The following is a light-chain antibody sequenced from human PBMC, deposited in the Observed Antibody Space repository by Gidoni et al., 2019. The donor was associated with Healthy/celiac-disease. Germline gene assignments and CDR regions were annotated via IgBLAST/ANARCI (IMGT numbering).Light chain of an antibody. CDR1: QSLLHSNGYNY. CDR3: MQALQTPAT. V-gene: IGKV2-28*01. CDR2: LGS. Sequence: IVMPQSPLSLPVTPGEPASISCRSSQSLLHSNGYNYLDWYLQKPGQSPQLLIYLGSNRASGVPDRFSGSGSGTDFTLKISRVEAEDVGVYYCMQALQTPATFGQGTKVEIK. J-gene: IGKJ1*01.